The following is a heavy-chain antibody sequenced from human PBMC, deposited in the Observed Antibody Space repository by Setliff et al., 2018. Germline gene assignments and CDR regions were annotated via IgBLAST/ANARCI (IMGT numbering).Heavy chain of an antibody. V-gene: IGHV4-34*01. CDR3: RFWSSYYKNDY. CDR1: GGSFSDYY. Sequence: SETLSLTCTVYGGSFSDYYWGWIRQSPGKRPEWIAEINQSGSTNYNPSLNSRVSVSVDTPTNQFSLKVFSVTAADTAVYYCRFWSSYYKNDYWAQGTMVTVS. J-gene: IGHJ4*02. D-gene: IGHD3-3*01. CDR2: INQSGST.